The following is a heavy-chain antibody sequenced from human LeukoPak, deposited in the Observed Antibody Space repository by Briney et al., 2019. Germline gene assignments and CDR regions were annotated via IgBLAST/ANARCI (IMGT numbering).Heavy chain of an antibody. V-gene: IGHV1-69*04. D-gene: IGHD1-26*01. J-gene: IGHJ4*02. CDR1: GGTFSSYA. Sequence: SVKVSCKASGGTFSSYAISWVRQAPGQGLEWMGRIIPILGIANYAQKFQGRVTITADKSTSTAYMELSSLRSEDTAVYYCARSSLNIVGATDYWGQGTLVTVSS. CDR3: ARSSLNIVGATDY. CDR2: IIPILGIA.